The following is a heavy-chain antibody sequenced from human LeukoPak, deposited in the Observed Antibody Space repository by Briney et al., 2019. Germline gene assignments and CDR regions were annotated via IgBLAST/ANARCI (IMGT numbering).Heavy chain of an antibody. V-gene: IGHV1-46*01. J-gene: IGHJ5*02. CDR3: ARASKLRFLEWLKVPCWFDP. D-gene: IGHD3-3*01. Sequence: ASVKVSCKASGYTFTSYYTHWVRQAPGQGLEWMGIINPSGGSTSYAQKFQGRVTMTRDTSTSTVYMELSSLGSEDTAVYYCARASKLRFLEWLKVPCWFDPWGQGTLVTVSS. CDR1: GYTFTSYY. CDR2: INPSGGST.